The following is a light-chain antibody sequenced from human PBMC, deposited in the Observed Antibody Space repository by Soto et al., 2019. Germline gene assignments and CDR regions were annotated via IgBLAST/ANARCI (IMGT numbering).Light chain of an antibody. CDR1: QSVSSNY. CDR2: DVS. V-gene: IGKV3-20*01. Sequence: DIVLTQSPGTLSLSPGERATLSCRSSQSVSSNYLAWYQQKPDQAPRLVIYDVSGRATGIPDRFSGRGSGTDFSLTISRLEPEDFVVYYWRQYGSSPTFGQGTKVEIK. CDR3: RQYGSSPT. J-gene: IGKJ1*01.